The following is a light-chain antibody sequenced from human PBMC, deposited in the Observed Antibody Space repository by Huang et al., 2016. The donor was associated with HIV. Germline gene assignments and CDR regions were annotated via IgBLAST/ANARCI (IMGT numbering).Light chain of an antibody. CDR1: QGVSNN. CDR2: GAS. J-gene: IGKJ1*01. CDR3: QHYNNWPPWT. Sequence: DIVMTQSSATLPVSPGERATLSCRASQGVSNNIAWYQQKPGQTPRLLIHGASTRATGIAAKLSGRGSGTDFTLTITSLQPEDSAVYYCQHYNNWPPWTFGPGTQVE. V-gene: IGKV3D-15*01.